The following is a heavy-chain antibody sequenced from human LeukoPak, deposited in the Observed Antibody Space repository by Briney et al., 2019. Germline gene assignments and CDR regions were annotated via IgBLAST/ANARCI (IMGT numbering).Heavy chain of an antibody. Sequence: SETLSLTRAVSGGSISSHYWSWIRQPPGKGLEWIGCIYYSGSTNYNPSLKSRVTISVDTSKNQFSLKLSSVTAADTAMYYCTREGSGYRSFDYWGQGALVTVSS. CDR2: IYYSGST. J-gene: IGHJ4*02. V-gene: IGHV4-59*11. CDR1: GGSISSHY. CDR3: TREGSGYRSFDY. D-gene: IGHD3-3*01.